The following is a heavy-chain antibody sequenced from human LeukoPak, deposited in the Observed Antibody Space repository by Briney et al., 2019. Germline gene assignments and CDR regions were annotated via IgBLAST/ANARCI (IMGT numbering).Heavy chain of an antibody. V-gene: IGHV1-2*04. D-gene: IGHD3-22*01. CDR2: INPNSGGT. J-gene: IGHJ4*02. CDR3: ARREDYYDSSGYSFDY. CDR1: GYTFTNYG. Sequence: GASVTVSCKASGYTFTNYGISWVRQAPGQGLEWMGWINPNSGGTNYAQKFQGWVTMTRDTSISTAYMELSRLRSDDTAVYYCARREDYYDSSGYSFDYWGQGSLVTVSS.